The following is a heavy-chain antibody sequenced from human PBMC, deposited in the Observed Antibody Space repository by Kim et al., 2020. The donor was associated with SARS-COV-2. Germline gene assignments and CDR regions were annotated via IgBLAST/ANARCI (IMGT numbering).Heavy chain of an antibody. V-gene: IGHV4-34*01. D-gene: IGHD3-9*01. J-gene: IGHJ6*01. CDR2: INPSGST. Sequence: SETLSLTCAAYGGSFSSNYWSWIRQSPGKGLEWIGDINPSGSTNYNPSPTSRVTISVDTSKNQFSLRLTSVTAADTAVYYCARGPSDTMFGYYKQYYYG. CDR1: GGSFSSNY. CDR3: ARGPSDTMFGYYKQYYYG.